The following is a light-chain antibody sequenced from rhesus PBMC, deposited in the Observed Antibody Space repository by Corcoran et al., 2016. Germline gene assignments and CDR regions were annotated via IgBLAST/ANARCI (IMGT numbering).Light chain of an antibody. CDR3: QQCNTAPWT. J-gene: IGKJ1*01. V-gene: IGKV1-21*01. CDR1: QGISTW. Sequence: DIQMTQSPSSLSASVGDRVTITCRASQGISTWLVWYQQKPGKAPNLLIYKASTLQAGVPSLFSGSGSGTDVTLTISSLQPEDFATYYCQQCNTAPWTFGQGTKVEIK. CDR2: KAS.